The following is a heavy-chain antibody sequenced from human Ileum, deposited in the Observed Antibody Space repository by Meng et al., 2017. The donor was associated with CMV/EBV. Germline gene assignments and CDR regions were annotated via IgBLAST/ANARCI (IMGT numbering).Heavy chain of an antibody. J-gene: IGHJ4*02. V-gene: IGHV1-3*04. CDR1: TFTSNVKA. CDR3: ARGWAISYDSGDY. D-gene: IGHD5-12*01. CDR2: NHTGNKNT. Sequence: KGSTFTSNVKAMDWEPQATGQGLEWMGWNHTGNKNTEYSVKVQVRITINKYMTTSTGYMDRMSLRAEETYVYVCARGWAISYDSGDYWGQGTLVTVSS.